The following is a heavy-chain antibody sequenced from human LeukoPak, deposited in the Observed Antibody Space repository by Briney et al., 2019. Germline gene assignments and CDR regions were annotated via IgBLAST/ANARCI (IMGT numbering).Heavy chain of an antibody. V-gene: IGHV4-59*08. CDR2: IYYSGST. CDR1: GGSISSYY. CDR3: AKGIAAAGIGDPFDY. Sequence: SETLSLTCTVSGGSISSYYWSWIRQPPGKGLEWIGYIYYSGSTNYNPSLKSRVTISVDTSKNQFSLKLSSVTAADTAVYYCAKGIAAAGIGDPFDYWGQGTLVTVSS. J-gene: IGHJ4*02. D-gene: IGHD6-13*01.